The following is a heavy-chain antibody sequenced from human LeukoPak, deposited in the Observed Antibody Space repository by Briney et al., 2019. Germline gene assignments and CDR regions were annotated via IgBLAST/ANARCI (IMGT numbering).Heavy chain of an antibody. V-gene: IGHV3-7*01. CDR1: GFTFGSQW. J-gene: IGHJ4*02. CDR2: IKQVGSEK. CDR3: ARRGMYSSSWTYFDS. D-gene: IGHD6-13*01. Sequence: PGGSLRLSCAASGFTFGSQWMSWVRQAPGKGLEWVANIKQVGSEKYYVDSVKGRFTISRDNAKNSLYLQMNSLRAEDTAVYYCARRGMYSSSWTYFDSWGQGTLVTVSS.